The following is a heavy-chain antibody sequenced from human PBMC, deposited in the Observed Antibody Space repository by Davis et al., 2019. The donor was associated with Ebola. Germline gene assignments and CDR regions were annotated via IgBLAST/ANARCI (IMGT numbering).Heavy chain of an antibody. CDR1: GFTFNKYG. Sequence: PGGSLRLSCAASGFTFNKYGMSWVRQALGKGLEWVAAVSRKGGSYYADSVKGRFTVYRDTAKDTLFLQMDSLRGEDTAVYYCAKALYFGLVVHYFDSWGQGTLVTVSS. J-gene: IGHJ4*02. CDR3: AKALYFGLVVHYFDS. CDR2: VSRKGGS. V-gene: IGHV3-23*01. D-gene: IGHD3-3*01.